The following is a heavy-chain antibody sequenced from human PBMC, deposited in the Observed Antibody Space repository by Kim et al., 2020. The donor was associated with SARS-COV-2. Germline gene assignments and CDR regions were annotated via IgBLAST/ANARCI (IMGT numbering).Heavy chain of an antibody. CDR3: ARGGPTIFGVLDYYYGMDV. CDR2: IYTSGST. CDR1: GGSISSGSYY. V-gene: IGHV4-61*02. J-gene: IGHJ6*02. Sequence: SETLSLTCTVSGGSISSGSYYWSWIRQPAGKGLEWIGRIYTSGSTNYNPSLKSRVTISVDTSKNQFSLKLSSVTAADTAVYYCARGGPTIFGVLDYYYGMDVWGQGTTVTVSS. D-gene: IGHD3-3*01.